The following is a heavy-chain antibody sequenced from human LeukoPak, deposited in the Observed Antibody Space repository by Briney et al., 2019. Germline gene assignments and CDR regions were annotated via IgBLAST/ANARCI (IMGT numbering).Heavy chain of an antibody. CDR2: IYTSGST. CDR3: ASLNPAQDAFNI. Sequence: SETLSLTCTVSGGSTSSYYWSWIRQPAGKGLEWIRRIYTSGSTNYNPSLKSRITMSVDTSKNHFSLKLSSVTAADTAVYYCASLNPAQDAFNIWGQGTMVTVSS. V-gene: IGHV4-4*07. D-gene: IGHD1-14*01. J-gene: IGHJ3*02. CDR1: GGSTSSYY.